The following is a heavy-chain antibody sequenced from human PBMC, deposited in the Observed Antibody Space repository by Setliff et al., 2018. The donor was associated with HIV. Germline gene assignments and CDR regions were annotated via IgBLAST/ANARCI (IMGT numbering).Heavy chain of an antibody. Sequence: SETLSLTCAVSGYSISSGYYWGWIRQPPGKGLEWIGSIYHSGSTYYNPSLKSRVTISVDTSKNQFSLKLSSVTAADTAVYYCADSSSWYGWGKGTTVTVSS. CDR1: GYSISSGYY. J-gene: IGHJ6*04. CDR3: ADSSSWYG. V-gene: IGHV4-38-2*01. CDR2: IYHSGST. D-gene: IGHD6-13*01.